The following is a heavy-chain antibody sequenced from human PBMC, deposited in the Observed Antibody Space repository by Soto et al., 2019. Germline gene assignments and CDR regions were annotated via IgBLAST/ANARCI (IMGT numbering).Heavy chain of an antibody. V-gene: IGHV3-23*01. CDR2: ISGSGGST. Sequence: GGSLRLSCAASVFTVSSYAMSWFRQAPGKGLEWVSAISGSGGSTYYADSVKGRFTISRDNSKNTLYLQMNSLRAEDTAVYYCAKAETDYYDSSGPLDPWGQGTLVTVSS. J-gene: IGHJ5*02. CDR1: VFTVSSYA. D-gene: IGHD3-22*01. CDR3: AKAETDYYDSSGPLDP.